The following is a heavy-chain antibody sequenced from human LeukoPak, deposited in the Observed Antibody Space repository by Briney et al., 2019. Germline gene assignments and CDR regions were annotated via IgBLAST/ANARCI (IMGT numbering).Heavy chain of an antibody. CDR2: IYSSGRT. Sequence: PSETLSLTCTVSGYSISSGYYWGWIRQPPGKGLEWIGRIYSSGRTNYNPSLKSRVTMSVDTSKNQFSLNLNSVTAADTAVYFCARGTGRDGDPYYYYYMDVWGNGTSVTISS. V-gene: IGHV4-38-2*02. J-gene: IGHJ6*03. CDR1: GYSISSGYY. CDR3: ARGTGRDGDPYYYYYMDV. D-gene: IGHD4-17*01.